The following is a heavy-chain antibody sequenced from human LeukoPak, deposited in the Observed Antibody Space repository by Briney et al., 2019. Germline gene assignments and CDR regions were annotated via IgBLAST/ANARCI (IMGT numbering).Heavy chain of an antibody. Sequence: PGGSLRLSCAASEFSVSNYWVTWVRQAPGKALEWVANINQDVSEKYYVDSVKGRFTISRDNAKNSLWLQMNSLRAEDTAVYYCAKQGVTLVRGILSYGMDVWGQGTSVSVSS. J-gene: IGHJ6*02. CDR3: AKQGVTLVRGILSYGMDV. D-gene: IGHD3-10*01. CDR2: INQDVSEK. CDR1: EFSVSNYW. V-gene: IGHV3-7*01.